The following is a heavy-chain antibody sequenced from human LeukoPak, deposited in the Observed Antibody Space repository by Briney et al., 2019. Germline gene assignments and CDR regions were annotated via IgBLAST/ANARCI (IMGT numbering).Heavy chain of an antibody. J-gene: IGHJ3*02. D-gene: IGHD1-14*01. CDR3: ARAKVPLDNRLAFDI. CDR1: GGTFTSYA. V-gene: IGHV1-69*01. Sequence: SVKVSCKASGGTFTSYAISWMRQAPGQGLGWMGGIIPIFGTANYAQKFQGRVTITADESTSTAYMELSSLRSEDTAVYYCARAKVPLDNRLAFDIWGQGTMVTVSS. CDR2: IIPIFGTA.